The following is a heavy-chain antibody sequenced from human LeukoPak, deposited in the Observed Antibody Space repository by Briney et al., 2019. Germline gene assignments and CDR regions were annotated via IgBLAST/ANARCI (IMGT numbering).Heavy chain of an antibody. CDR3: AKDPNGDYIGAFDM. CDR1: GFTVSSNY. V-gene: IGHV3-23*01. CDR2: ISGSGDRT. J-gene: IGHJ3*02. D-gene: IGHD4-17*01. Sequence: GGSLRLSCAASGFTVSSNYMTWVRQAPGKGLEWVSSISGSGDRTMYADSVKGRFTISRDNFKNTLYLQMNSLRAEDTALYHCAKDPNGDYIGAFDMWGQGTMVTVSS.